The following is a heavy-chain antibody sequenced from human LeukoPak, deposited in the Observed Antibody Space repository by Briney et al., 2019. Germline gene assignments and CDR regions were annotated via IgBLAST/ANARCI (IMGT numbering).Heavy chain of an antibody. J-gene: IGHJ5*02. CDR1: GGSISSYY. Sequence: PSETLSLTCTVSGGSISSYYWSWIRQPPGKGLEWIGEINHSGSTNYNPSLKSRVTISVDTSKNQFSLKLSSVTAADTAVYYCARGGSKGKNWFDPWGQGTLVTVSS. CDR2: INHSGST. V-gene: IGHV4-34*01. CDR3: ARGGSKGKNWFDP. D-gene: IGHD6-13*01.